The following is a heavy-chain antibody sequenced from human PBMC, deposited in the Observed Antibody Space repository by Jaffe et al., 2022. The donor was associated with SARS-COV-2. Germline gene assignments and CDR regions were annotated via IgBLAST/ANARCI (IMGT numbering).Heavy chain of an antibody. CDR2: IYYSGST. Sequence: QVQLQESGPGLVKPSETLSLTCTVSGGSISSYYWSWIRQPPGKGLEWIGYIYYSGSTNYNPSLKSRVTISVDTSKNQFSLKLSSVTAADTAVYYCARLQRKDIVVVVAASDAFDIWGQGTMVTVSS. V-gene: IGHV4-59*08. CDR3: ARLQRKDIVVVVAASDAFDI. D-gene: IGHD2-15*01. J-gene: IGHJ3*02. CDR1: GGSISSYY.